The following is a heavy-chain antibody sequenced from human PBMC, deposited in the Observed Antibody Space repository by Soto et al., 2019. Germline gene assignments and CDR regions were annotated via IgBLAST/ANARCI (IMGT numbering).Heavy chain of an antibody. CDR3: AKDTSFGVVADGFDS. D-gene: IGHD3-3*01. CDR1: GFTFSSYA. J-gene: IGHJ3*02. V-gene: IGHV3-23*01. Sequence: EVQLLESGGGLVQPGGSLRLSCAASGFTFSSYAMSWVRQAPGKGLEWVSAISGSGGSTYYADSVKGRFTISRDNSKNTLYLKMNSLRAEDTAGYYCAKDTSFGVVADGFDSWGQGTMVTVFS. CDR2: ISGSGGST.